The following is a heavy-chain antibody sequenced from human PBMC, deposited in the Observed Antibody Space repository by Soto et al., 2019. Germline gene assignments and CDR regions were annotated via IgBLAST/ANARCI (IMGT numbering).Heavy chain of an antibody. CDR3: ARVWGGAFDI. CDR2: INHSGST. D-gene: IGHD3-10*01. J-gene: IGHJ3*02. V-gene: IGHV4-34*01. CDR1: GGSFSGYY. Sequence: SETLSLTCAVYGGSFSGYYWTWIRQPPGAGLEWIGEINHSGSTNYNPSLKSRVTISVDTSKNQFSLKLTSVTAADTAVYYCARVWGGAFDIWGQGTMVTVSS.